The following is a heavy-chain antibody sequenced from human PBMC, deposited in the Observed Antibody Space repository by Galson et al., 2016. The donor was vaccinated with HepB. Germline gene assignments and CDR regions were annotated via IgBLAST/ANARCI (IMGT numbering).Heavy chain of an antibody. CDR2: IYYNGNT. CDR3: ARHTRYYNLPEVIGGYFFDN. CDR1: GGSVSNSRYY. Sequence: SETLSLTCIVAGGSVSNSRYYWGWIRQPPGKGLDWIATIYYNGNTYYNPSLESRVTISVDATKNQFSLNLASVTAADTAVYYCARHTRYYNLPEVIGGYFFDNWGQGALVTVSS. J-gene: IGHJ4*02. V-gene: IGHV4-39*01. D-gene: IGHD3-10*01.